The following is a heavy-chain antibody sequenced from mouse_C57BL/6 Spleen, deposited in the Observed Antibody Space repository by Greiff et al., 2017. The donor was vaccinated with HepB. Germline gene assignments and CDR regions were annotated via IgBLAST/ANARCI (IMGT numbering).Heavy chain of an antibody. CDR1: GFTFSSYA. CDR3: ARVSDYYGSSHWYFDV. V-gene: IGHV5-4*03. Sequence: EVNLVESGGGLVKPGGSLKLSCAASGFTFSSYAMSWVRQTPEKRLEWVATISDGGSYTYYPDNVKGRFTISRDNAKNNLYLQMSHLKSEDTAMYYCARVSDYYGSSHWYFDVWGTGTTVTVSS. D-gene: IGHD1-1*01. CDR2: ISDGGSYT. J-gene: IGHJ1*03.